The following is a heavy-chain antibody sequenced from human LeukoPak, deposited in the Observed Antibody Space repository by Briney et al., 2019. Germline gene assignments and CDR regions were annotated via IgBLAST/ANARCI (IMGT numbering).Heavy chain of an antibody. CDR2: INHSGST. D-gene: IGHD3-22*01. Sequence: SETLSLTCAVYGGSFSGYYWSWIRQPPGKGLEWIGEINHSGSTNYNPSLKSRVTISVDTSKNQFSLKLSSVTAADTAVYYCARGLSYYYDSSGYPVNRGQGTLVTVSS. CDR3: ARGLSYYYDSSGYPVN. J-gene: IGHJ4*02. V-gene: IGHV4-34*01. CDR1: GGSFSGYY.